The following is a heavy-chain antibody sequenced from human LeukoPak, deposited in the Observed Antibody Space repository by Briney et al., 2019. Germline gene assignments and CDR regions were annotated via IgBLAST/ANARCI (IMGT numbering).Heavy chain of an antibody. CDR2: INPNSGGT. J-gene: IGHJ4*02. D-gene: IGHD3-10*01. CDR1: GSTFTGYY. V-gene: IGHV1-2*02. Sequence: GASVKVSCKASGSTFTGYYIHWVRQAPGQGLEWMGWINPNSGGTNYVQKFQGRVTMTRDTSISTAYMELSRLRSDDTAVYYCARGLSRDVSVWFGELLLDHWGQGTLVTVSS. CDR3: ARGLSRDVSVWFGELLLDH.